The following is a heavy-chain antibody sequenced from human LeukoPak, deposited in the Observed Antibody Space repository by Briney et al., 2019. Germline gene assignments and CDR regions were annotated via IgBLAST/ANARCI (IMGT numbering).Heavy chain of an antibody. CDR3: AKDDRWLQFCC. Sequence: GGSLRLSCVASGFTFSSHGMNWVRQAPGKGLEWVSGIIPSGHTTYYADSVRGRFAISRDNSRNTVYLQMNNLRAEDTVVYYCAKDDRWLQFCCWGQGTLVTVSA. J-gene: IGHJ4*02. CDR1: GFTFSSHG. D-gene: IGHD5-24*01. V-gene: IGHV3-23*01. CDR2: IIPSGHTT.